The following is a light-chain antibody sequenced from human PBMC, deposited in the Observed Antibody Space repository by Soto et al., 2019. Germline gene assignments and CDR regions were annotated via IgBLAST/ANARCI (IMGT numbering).Light chain of an antibody. CDR1: QSMSNY. J-gene: IGKJ4*01. Sequence: DIQMTQSPSSLSASVGDRGTITFRASQSMSNYLAWYQQKPGKVPKLLIYAASTLQAGVPSRFSGSGSGTDFTLTISSMQPEDVATYYCQKYNSALLTFGGGTKVEIK. CDR2: AAS. CDR3: QKYNSALLT. V-gene: IGKV1-27*01.